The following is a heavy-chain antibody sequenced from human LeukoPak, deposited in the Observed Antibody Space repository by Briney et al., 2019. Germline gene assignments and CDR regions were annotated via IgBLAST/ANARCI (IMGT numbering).Heavy chain of an antibody. CDR2: ISYDGSNK. CDR3: ARDRHLAYYDILTGYAY. V-gene: IGHV3-30-3*01. CDR1: GFTFSSYA. J-gene: IGHJ4*02. D-gene: IGHD3-9*01. Sequence: GGSLRLSCAASGFTFSSYAMHWVRQAPGEGLEWVAVISYDGSNKYYADSVKGRFTISRDNSKNTLYLQMNSLRAEDTAVYYCARDRHLAYYDILTGYAYWGQGTLVTVSS.